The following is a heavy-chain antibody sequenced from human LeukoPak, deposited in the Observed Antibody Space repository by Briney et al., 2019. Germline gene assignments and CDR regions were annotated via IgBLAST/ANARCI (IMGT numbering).Heavy chain of an antibody. Sequence: GASVKVSCKASGYTFTSYYMHWVRQAPGQGLEWMGIINPSGGSTSYAQKFQGRVTMTRDTSTSTVYMELSSLRSEDTAVYYCARGATAIGAYYYYYYMDVWGKGTTVTISS. CDR2: INPSGGST. D-gene: IGHD5-18*01. J-gene: IGHJ6*03. V-gene: IGHV1-46*01. CDR3: ARGATAIGAYYYYYYMDV. CDR1: GYTFTSYY.